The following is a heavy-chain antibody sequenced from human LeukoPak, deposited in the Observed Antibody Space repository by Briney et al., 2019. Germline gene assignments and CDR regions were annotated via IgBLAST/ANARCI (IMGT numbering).Heavy chain of an antibody. CDR3: ATEGGDSSGYYYAFDY. J-gene: IGHJ4*02. CDR2: ISAYNGNT. D-gene: IGHD3-22*01. CDR1: GYTFTSYG. Sequence: ASVKVSCKASGYTFTSYGISWVRQAPGQGLEWMGWISAYNGNTNYAQKLQGRVTMTEDTSTNTAYMELSSLRSEDTAVYYCATEGGDSSGYYYAFDYWGQGTLVTVSS. V-gene: IGHV1-18*01.